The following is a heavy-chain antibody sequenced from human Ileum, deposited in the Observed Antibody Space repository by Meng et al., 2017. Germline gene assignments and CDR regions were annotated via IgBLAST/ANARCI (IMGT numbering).Heavy chain of an antibody. CDR1: GFTFSSYA. CDR3: ARDTKNYYDSSGYPGPLDY. Sequence: QVQLVESGGGVVQPGRSLRLSCAASGFTFSSYAMHWVRQAPGKGLEWVAVISYDGSNKYYADSVKGRFTISRDNSKNTLYLQMNSLRAEDTAAYYCARDTKNYYDSSGYPGPLDYWGQGTLVTVSS. V-gene: IGHV3-30-3*01. J-gene: IGHJ4*02. D-gene: IGHD3-22*01. CDR2: ISYDGSNK.